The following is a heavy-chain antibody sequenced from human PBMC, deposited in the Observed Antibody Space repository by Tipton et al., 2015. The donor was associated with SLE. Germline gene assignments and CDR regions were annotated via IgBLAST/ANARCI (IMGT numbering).Heavy chain of an antibody. CDR2: IYYSGST. CDR3: ARGLDYGDSPFDY. J-gene: IGHJ4*02. Sequence: TLSLTCTVSGGSISSGGYYWSWIRQHPGKGLEWIGYIYYSGSTNYNPSLKSRVTISVDTSKNQFSLKLSSVTAADTAVYYCARGLDYGDSPFDYWGQGTLVTVSS. CDR1: GGSISSGGYY. D-gene: IGHD4-17*01. V-gene: IGHV4-61*08.